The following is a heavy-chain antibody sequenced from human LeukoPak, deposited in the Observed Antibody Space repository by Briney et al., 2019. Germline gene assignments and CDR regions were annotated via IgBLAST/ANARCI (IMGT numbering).Heavy chain of an antibody. Sequence: SETLSLTCTVSGGSISSGGYYWSWIRQHPGRGLEWIGYIYYSGSTYYNPSLKSRVTISVDTSKNQFSLKLSSVTAADTAVYYCARVDYGSGSYYDYWGQGTLVTVSS. CDR3: ARVDYGSGSYYDY. D-gene: IGHD3-10*01. CDR1: GGSISSGGYY. V-gene: IGHV4-31*03. J-gene: IGHJ4*02. CDR2: IYYSGST.